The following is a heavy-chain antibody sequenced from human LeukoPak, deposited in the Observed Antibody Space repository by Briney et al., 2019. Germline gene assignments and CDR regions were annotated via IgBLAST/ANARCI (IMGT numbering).Heavy chain of an antibody. CDR1: GYTFNTYG. CDR3: ARDGRQWVPLNWFDP. D-gene: IGHD6-19*01. CDR2: ISAYNGNT. V-gene: IGHV1-18*04. Sequence: GASVKVSCKASGYTFNTYGINWVRQAPGQGLEWMGWISAYNGNTNHAQNFQGRITLTTDTSTSTAYMELTSLRFDDTAVYYCARDGRQWVPLNWFDPWGQGTLVIVSS. J-gene: IGHJ5*02.